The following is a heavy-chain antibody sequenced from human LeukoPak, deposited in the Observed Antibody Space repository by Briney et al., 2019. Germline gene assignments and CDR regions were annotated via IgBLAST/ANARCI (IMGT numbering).Heavy chain of an antibody. CDR1: GFTFSDYY. D-gene: IGHD3-16*01. J-gene: IGHJ5*01. V-gene: IGHV3-11*04. Sequence: GGSLRLSCAASGFTFSDYYMSWIRQAPGKGLEWVSYISSSGSTIYYADSVKGRFTISRDNAKNSLSLQMNGLRAEDTAVYYCARAVFEYGKNGGWFDSWGQGTLVTVSS. CDR3: ARAVFEYGKNGGWFDS. CDR2: ISSSGSTI.